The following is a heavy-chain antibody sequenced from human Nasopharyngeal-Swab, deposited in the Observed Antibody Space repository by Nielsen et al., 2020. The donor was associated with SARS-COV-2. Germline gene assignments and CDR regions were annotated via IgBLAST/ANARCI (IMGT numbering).Heavy chain of an antibody. D-gene: IGHD4-23*01. J-gene: IGHJ3*02. CDR3: ASPATVVTLDAFDI. V-gene: IGHV1-18*01. CDR2: ISAYNGNT. CDR1: GYTFTSYG. Sequence: ASVKVSCKASGYTFTSYGISWVRQAPGQGLEWMGWISAYNGNTNYAQKLQGRVTMTTDTSTSTAHMELRSLRSDDTAVYYCASPATVVTLDAFDIWGQGTMVTVSS.